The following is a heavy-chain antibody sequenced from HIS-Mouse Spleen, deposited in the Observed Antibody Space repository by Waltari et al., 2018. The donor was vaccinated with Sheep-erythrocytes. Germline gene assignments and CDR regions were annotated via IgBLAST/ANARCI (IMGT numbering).Heavy chain of an antibody. CDR1: GGSISSGGYY. V-gene: IGHV4-31*03. CDR2: IYYSGST. CDR3: ARETGIAASKRAFDI. J-gene: IGHJ3*02. Sequence: QVQLQESGPGLVKPSQTLSLTCTVSGGSISSGGYYWSWIRQHPGKGLEWIGYIYYSGSTNYNPSLKSRVTISVDTSKNQFSLKLSSVTAADTAVYYCARETGIAASKRAFDIWGQGTMVTVSS. D-gene: IGHD6-13*01.